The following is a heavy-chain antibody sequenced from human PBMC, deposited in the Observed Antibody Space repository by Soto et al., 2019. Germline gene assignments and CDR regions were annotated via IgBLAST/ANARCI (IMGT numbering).Heavy chain of an antibody. J-gene: IGHJ4*02. CDR3: AKGAYGEQQLVVDY. V-gene: IGHV3-23*01. CDR2: ISGSGGST. D-gene: IGHD6-13*01. CDR1: GFTVSSNY. Sequence: GGSLRLSCAASGFTVSSNYMSWVRQAPGKGLEWVSAISGSGGSTYYADSVKGRFTISRDNSKNTLYLQMNSLRAEDTAVYYCAKGAYGEQQLVVDYWGQGTLVTVSS.